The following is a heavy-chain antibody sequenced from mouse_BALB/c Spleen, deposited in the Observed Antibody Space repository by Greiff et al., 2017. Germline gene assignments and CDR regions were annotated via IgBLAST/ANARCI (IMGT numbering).Heavy chain of an antibody. CDR1: GFTFSSFG. V-gene: IGHV5-17*02. D-gene: IGHD2-14*01. CDR3: AREVRGAGFAY. J-gene: IGHJ3*01. CDR2: ISSGSSTI. Sequence: EVKLVESGGGLVQPGGSRKLSCAASGFTFSSFGMHWVRQAPEKGLEWVAYISSGSSTIYYADTVKGRFTISRDNPKNTLFLQMTSLRSEDTAMYYCAREVRGAGFAYWGQGTLVTVSA.